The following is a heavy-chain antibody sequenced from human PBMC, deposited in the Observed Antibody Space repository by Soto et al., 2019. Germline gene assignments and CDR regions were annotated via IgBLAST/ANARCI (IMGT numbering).Heavy chain of an antibody. D-gene: IGHD6-13*01. CDR1: GGTFSSYA. CDR3: ASHPGSSHNGWYYYGMDV. Sequence: QVQLVQSGAEVKKPGSSVKVSCKASGGTFSSYAISWVRQAPGQGLEWMGGIIPIFGTANYAQKFQGRVTITADESTSTAYMELGSLRSEDTAVYYCASHPGSSHNGWYYYGMDVWGQGTTVTVSS. J-gene: IGHJ6*02. V-gene: IGHV1-69*12. CDR2: IIPIFGTA.